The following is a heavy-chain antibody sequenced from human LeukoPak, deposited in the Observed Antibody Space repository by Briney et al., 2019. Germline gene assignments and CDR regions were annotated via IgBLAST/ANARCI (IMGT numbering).Heavy chain of an antibody. Sequence: ASVKVSCKTSAYTFTSYAIHWVRQAPGQRLEWMGWINAGNGNTKYSQRFQGRVTITRDTSISTAYMELSSLRSEDTAVYYCARVRGGSYLEGAFDIWGQGTMVTVSS. CDR1: AYTFTSYA. J-gene: IGHJ3*02. D-gene: IGHD1-26*01. CDR2: INAGNGNT. V-gene: IGHV1-3*01. CDR3: ARVRGGSYLEGAFDI.